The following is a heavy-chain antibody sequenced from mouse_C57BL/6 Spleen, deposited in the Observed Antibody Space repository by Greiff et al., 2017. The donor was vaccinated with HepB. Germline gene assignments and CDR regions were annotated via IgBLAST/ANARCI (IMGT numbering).Heavy chain of an antibody. V-gene: IGHV1-81*01. CDR2: IYPRSGNT. J-gene: IGHJ2*01. Sequence: QVQLQQSGAELARPGASVKLSCKASGYTFTSYGISWVKQRTGQGLEWIGEIYPRSGNTYYNEKFKGKATLTADKSSSTAYMELRSLTSEDSAVYFCARKGDYSDCWGQGTTLTVSS. CDR1: GYTFTSYG. CDR3: ARKGDYSDC.